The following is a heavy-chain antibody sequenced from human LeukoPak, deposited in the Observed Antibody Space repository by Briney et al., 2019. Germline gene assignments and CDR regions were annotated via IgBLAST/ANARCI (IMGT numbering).Heavy chain of an antibody. D-gene: IGHD4-17*01. Sequence: SETLSLTCAVYGGSFSGYYWSWIRQPPGKGLEWIGEINHSGSTNYNPSLKSRVTISVDTSKNQFSLKLSSVTAADTAVYYRARAPGTVTTFDWGQGTLVTVSS. V-gene: IGHV4-34*01. CDR1: GGSFSGYY. CDR3: ARAPGTVTTFD. J-gene: IGHJ4*02. CDR2: INHSGST.